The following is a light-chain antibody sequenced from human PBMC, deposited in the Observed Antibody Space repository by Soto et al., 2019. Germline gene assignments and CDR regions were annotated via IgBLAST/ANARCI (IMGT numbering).Light chain of an antibody. CDR2: GAS. J-gene: IGKJ3*01. V-gene: IGKV3-20*01. Sequence: EIVLTQSPGTLSLSPGERATLSCRASQSVSSSYLAWYQQKPGQAPRLLIYGASSRATGIPDRFSGSGSGTDFTFTISSLEPEDYALYYCQQYRSSPLFTFGPGTKVDI. CDR3: QQYRSSPLFT. CDR1: QSVSSSY.